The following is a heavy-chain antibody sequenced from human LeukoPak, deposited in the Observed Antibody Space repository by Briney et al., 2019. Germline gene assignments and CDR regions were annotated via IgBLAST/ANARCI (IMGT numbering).Heavy chain of an antibody. V-gene: IGHV3-30*03. J-gene: IGHJ4*02. CDR2: ISYDGSNK. CDR3: ARRAYYFDY. Sequence: PGGSLRLSCAASGFTFSSYGMHWVRQAPGKGLEWVAVISYDGSNKYYADSVKGRFTISRDNSKNTLYLQMNSLRAEDTAVYYCARRAYYFDYWGQGTLVTVSS. CDR1: GFTFSSYG.